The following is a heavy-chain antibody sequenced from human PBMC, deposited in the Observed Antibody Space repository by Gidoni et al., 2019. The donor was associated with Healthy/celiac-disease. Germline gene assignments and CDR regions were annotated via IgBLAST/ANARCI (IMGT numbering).Heavy chain of an antibody. CDR3: ARSRQLLHYYMDV. CDR2: IYHSGST. Sequence: QLQLQESGSGLVKPSQPLSLTCALSGGSISSGGYSWSWIRQPPGKGLEWIGYIYHSGSTYYNPSLKSRVTISVDRSKNQFSLKLSAVTAADTAVYYCARSRQLLHYYMDVWGKGTTVTVSS. CDR1: GGSISSGGYS. J-gene: IGHJ6*03. V-gene: IGHV4-30-2*01. D-gene: IGHD2-2*01.